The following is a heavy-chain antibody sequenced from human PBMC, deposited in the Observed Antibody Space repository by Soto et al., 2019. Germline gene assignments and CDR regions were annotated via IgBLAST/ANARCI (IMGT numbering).Heavy chain of an antibody. CDR3: ARSNSGYYKWFDP. CDR1: GGSTSNSIYY. V-gene: IGHV4-39*01. J-gene: IGHJ5*02. D-gene: IGHD3-22*01. Sequence: PSETLSLTCTVSGGSTSNSIYYWGLIRQPPGKGLEWIANIYYSGITYCNPSLKSRVAISVDTSKNQFSLKLSSVTAADTAIYYCARSNSGYYKWFDPWGQGTLVTVSS. CDR2: IYYSGIT.